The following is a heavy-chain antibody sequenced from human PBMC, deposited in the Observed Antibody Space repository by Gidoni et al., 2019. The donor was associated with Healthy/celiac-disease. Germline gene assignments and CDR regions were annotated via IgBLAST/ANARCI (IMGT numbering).Heavy chain of an antibody. V-gene: IGHV3-30*18. CDR2: ISYDGSNK. CDR1: GFTFSSYG. D-gene: IGHD1-26*01. J-gene: IGHJ4*02. CDR3: AKDTEKWELERFDY. Sequence: QVQLVESGGGVVQPGRSLRLSCAASGFTFSSYGMHWVRQAPGKGLEWVAVISYDGSNKYYADSVKGRFTISRDNSKNTLYLQMNSLRAEDTAVYYCAKDTEKWELERFDYWGQGTLVTVSS.